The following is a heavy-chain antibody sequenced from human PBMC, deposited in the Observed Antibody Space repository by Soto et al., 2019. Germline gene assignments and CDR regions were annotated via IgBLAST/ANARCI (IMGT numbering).Heavy chain of an antibody. Sequence: QVQLVQSGAEVKKPGSSVKVSCKASGGTFSSYAISWVRQAPGQGLEWMGGIIPIFGTANYAQKFQGGVTITADESTSTAYMELSSLRSEDTAVYYCARGEGAYCGGDCYYYYYGMDVWGQGTTVTVSS. D-gene: IGHD2-21*02. J-gene: IGHJ6*02. CDR1: GGTFSSYA. CDR3: ARGEGAYCGGDCYYYYYGMDV. V-gene: IGHV1-69*01. CDR2: IIPIFGTA.